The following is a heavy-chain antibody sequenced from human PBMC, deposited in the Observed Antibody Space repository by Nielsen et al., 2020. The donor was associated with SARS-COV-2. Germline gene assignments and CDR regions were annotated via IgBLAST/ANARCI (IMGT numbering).Heavy chain of an antibody. CDR2: IKQDGSEK. D-gene: IGHD6-6*01. CDR3: ARIGYASSSLDY. CDR1: GFTFKNYW. J-gene: IGHJ4*02. Sequence: GGSLRLSCAASGFTFKNYWMTWVRQAPGKGLEWVVNIKQDGSEKYYLSSVRGRFTISRDNAKNSVYLQMNSLKVDDTAVYYCARIGYASSSLDYWGQGTLVSV. V-gene: IGHV3-7*01.